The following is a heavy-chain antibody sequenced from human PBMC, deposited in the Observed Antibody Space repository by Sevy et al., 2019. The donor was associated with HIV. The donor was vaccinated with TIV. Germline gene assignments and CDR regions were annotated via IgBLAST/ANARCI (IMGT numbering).Heavy chain of an antibody. CDR1: GYSFTSHD. CDR2: MIPNTGNS. V-gene: IGHV1-8*01. Sequence: ASVKVSCKASGYSFTSHDVNWVRQATGQGLEWMGWMIPNTGNSGFAQTFQGRVTLTRDTSTSTAYMELNSLTSEDTAIYYCARGARYYDSVTGYYHDAFDIWGQGTRVTVSS. D-gene: IGHD3-9*01. CDR3: ARGARYYDSVTGYYHDAFDI. J-gene: IGHJ3*02.